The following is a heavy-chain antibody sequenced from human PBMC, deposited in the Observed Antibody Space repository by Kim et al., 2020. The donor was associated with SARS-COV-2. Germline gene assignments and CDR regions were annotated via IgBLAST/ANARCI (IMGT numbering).Heavy chain of an antibody. V-gene: IGHV1-3*01. J-gene: IGHJ4*02. CDR3: ARKRADFDY. Sequence: GNTKYSQKFQGRVTITRDTSASTAYMELSSLRSEDTAVYYCARKRADFDYWGQGTLVTVSS. CDR2: GNT.